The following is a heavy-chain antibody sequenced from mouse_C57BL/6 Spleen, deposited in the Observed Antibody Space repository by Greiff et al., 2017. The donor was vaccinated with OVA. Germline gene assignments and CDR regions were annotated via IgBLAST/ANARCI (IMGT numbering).Heavy chain of an antibody. J-gene: IGHJ3*01. Sequence: EVKLMESGGGLVQPGGSMKLSCVASGFTFSNYWMNWVRQSPEKGLEWVAQIRLKSDNYATHYAESVKGRFTISRDDSKSSVYLQMNNIRAEDTGIYYCTGSAGYGAYWGQGTLVTVSA. CDR1: GFTFSNYW. CDR3: TGSAGYGAY. V-gene: IGHV6-3*01. D-gene: IGHD3-2*02. CDR2: IRLKSDNYAT.